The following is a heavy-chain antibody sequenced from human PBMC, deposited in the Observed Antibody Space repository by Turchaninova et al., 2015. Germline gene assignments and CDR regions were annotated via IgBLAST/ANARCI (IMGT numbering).Heavy chain of an antibody. CDR1: GYSVTRYL. V-gene: IGHV5-51*01. Sequence: EVQLVQSGAEVKKPGESLKISCKGSGYSVTRYLIAWVRQMPGKGLEGMGVLYPGDSDTSYSPSFQGQVTISADKSISTVYLQWNSLKASDTAVYYCARGVKGSRGLDYWGQGTLVTVSS. CDR3: ARGVKGSRGLDY. CDR2: LYPGDSDT. D-gene: IGHD3-16*01. J-gene: IGHJ4*02.